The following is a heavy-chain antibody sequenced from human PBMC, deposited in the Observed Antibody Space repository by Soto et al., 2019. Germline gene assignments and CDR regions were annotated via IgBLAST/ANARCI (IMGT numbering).Heavy chain of an antibody. CDR3: ARYKSNYYYGMDV. J-gene: IGHJ6*02. CDR2: IYYSGIT. V-gene: IGHV4-59*01. D-gene: IGHD1-20*01. CDR1: GGSISNYY. Sequence: SETLSLTCTVSGGSISNYYWSWFRQTPGKGLEWIGYIYYSGITNYNPSLKSRVTISVDTSKNQFSLKLSSVTAADTAVYYCARYKSNYYYGMDVWGQGTTVTVSS.